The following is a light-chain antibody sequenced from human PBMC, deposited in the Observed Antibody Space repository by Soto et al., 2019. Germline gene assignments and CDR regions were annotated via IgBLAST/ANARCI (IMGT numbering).Light chain of an antibody. Sequence: DIHMTLSPSTLSASVGYIFTITCRASQSISIWLAWYQKKQGKAPKFLIYDASSLESGVPSRLRGSGYGTELTITISSMQTDDVATYYCQQYNSYLWTFGQGTKVDI. V-gene: IGKV1-5*01. J-gene: IGKJ1*01. CDR3: QQYNSYLWT. CDR1: QSISIW. CDR2: DAS.